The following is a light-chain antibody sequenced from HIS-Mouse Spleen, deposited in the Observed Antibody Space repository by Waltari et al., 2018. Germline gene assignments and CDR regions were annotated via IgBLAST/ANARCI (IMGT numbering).Light chain of an antibody. CDR1: SSNIRAGYD. J-gene: IGLJ2*01. Sequence: QSVLTQPPSVPGAPGQSVTIPCTGSSSNIRAGYDVHWYQQLPGTAPKLLIYGNSNRPSGVPDRFSGSKSGTSASLAITGLQAEDEADYYCQSYDSSLSGHVVFGGGTKLTVL. V-gene: IGLV1-40*01. CDR2: GNS. CDR3: QSYDSSLSGHVV.